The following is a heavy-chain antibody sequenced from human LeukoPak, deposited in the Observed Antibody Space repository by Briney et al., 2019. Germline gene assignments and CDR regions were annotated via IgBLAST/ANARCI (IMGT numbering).Heavy chain of an antibody. Sequence: PPETLSLTCVVSGDSLTTSYWSWIRQPPGEGLEYIGYIYYSGVTNYNPSLKSRVTISLDTSKNHFSLNLRSVTAADSAVYYCAKTARIPGSWGQGTLVTVSS. D-gene: IGHD5-12*01. J-gene: IGHJ5*02. CDR2: IYYSGVT. CDR1: GDSLTTSY. V-gene: IGHV4-59*08. CDR3: AKTARIPGS.